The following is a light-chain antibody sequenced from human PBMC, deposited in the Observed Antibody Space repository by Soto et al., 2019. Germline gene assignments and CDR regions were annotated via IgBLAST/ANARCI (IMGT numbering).Light chain of an antibody. CDR2: SNY. Sequence: QSVLTQPPSASGTLGQRVTISCSGSSSNIESNTVTWYQQLPGTAPKLVIYSNYDRPSGVPDRFSGSTSGTSASLVIRGLQSEDEADYYCAAWDDILNGYVFGGGTKVTVL. V-gene: IGLV1-44*01. CDR1: SSNIESNT. CDR3: AAWDDILNGYV. J-gene: IGLJ1*01.